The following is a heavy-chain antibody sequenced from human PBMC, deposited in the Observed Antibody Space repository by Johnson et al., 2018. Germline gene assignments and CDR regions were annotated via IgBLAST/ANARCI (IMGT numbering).Heavy chain of an antibody. D-gene: IGHD2/OR15-2a*01. J-gene: IGHJ3*02. CDR1: GYTFTTFG. CDR3: ARASFDNSADAFDI. CDR2: MNPNSGNT. Sequence: VQLVQSGHEVKKPGASVTVSCKASGYTFTTFGINWVRQATGQGLEWMGWMNPNSGNTGYAQKFQGRVTMTRNTSISTAYTELSSLGSEDTAVYYCARASFDNSADAFDIWGQGTMVTVSS. V-gene: IGHV1-8*01.